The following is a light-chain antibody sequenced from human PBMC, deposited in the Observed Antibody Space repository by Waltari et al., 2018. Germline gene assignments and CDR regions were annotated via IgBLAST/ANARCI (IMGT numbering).Light chain of an antibody. CDR1: QSVRNY. CDR2: DAS. V-gene: IGKV3-11*01. CDR3: QQRSNWPRFT. J-gene: IGKJ3*01. Sequence: EVVLTQSPATLSLSPGERATLSCRASQSVRNYLAWYQQKSGQAPRLLIYDASSRATGIPARFSGSGSGTDFTLTISSLEPEDFATYFCQQRSNWPRFTFGPGTKVDMK.